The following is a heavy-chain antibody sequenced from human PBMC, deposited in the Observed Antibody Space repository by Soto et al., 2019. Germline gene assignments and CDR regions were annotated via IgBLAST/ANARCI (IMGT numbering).Heavy chain of an antibody. V-gene: IGHV3-53*01. D-gene: IGHD4-17*01. Sequence: DVQLVESGGGLIQPGGSLRLSCAASGFTVSGKNYLAWVRQAPGKGLEWVSALYDVDGTYYADSVKGRFTTSADSSKTIVYLQMNGLRPDDTAVYYCASWHLREHAYDIWGQGTAVTVSS. CDR1: GFTVSGKNY. J-gene: IGHJ3*02. CDR3: ASWHLREHAYDI. CDR2: LYDVDGT.